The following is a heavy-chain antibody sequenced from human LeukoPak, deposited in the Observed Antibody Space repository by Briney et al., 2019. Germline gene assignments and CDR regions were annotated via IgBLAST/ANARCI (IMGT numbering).Heavy chain of an antibody. D-gene: IGHD2-2*01. CDR3: ARDRVPAAISTGFDP. J-gene: IGHJ5*02. CDR2: ISSSSSYI. V-gene: IGHV3-21*01. Sequence: GGSLRLSCAASGFTFSSYSMNWVRQAPGKGLEWVSSISSSSSYIYYADSVKGRFTISRDNAKNSLYLQRNSLRAEDTAVYYCARDRVPAAISTGFDPWGQGTLVTVSS. CDR1: GFTFSSYS.